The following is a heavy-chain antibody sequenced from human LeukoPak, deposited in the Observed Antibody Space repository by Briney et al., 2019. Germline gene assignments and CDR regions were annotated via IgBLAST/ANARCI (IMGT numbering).Heavy chain of an antibody. CDR3: AKDFDGYMTNLDY. J-gene: IGHJ4*02. CDR2: ISWNSGSI. V-gene: IGHV3-9*01. Sequence: PGGSLRLSCAASGFTFDDYAMHWVRQAPGKGLEWVSGISWNSGSIGYADSVKGRFTISRDNAKNSLYLQMNSLRAEDTALYYCAKDFDGYMTNLDYWGQGTLVTVSS. D-gene: IGHD6-13*01. CDR1: GFTFDDYA.